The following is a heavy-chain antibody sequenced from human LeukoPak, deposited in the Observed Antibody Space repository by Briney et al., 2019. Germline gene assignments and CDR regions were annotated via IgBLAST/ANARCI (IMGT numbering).Heavy chain of an antibody. CDR3: AKGAYSSSWYDYFDY. CDR1: GFTFSSYA. CDR2: ISGSGCST. V-gene: IGHV3-23*01. J-gene: IGHJ4*02. Sequence: GGSLRLSCAASGFTFSSYAMSWVRQAPGKGLEWVSAISGSGCSTYYADSVKGRFTISRDNSKNTLYLQMNSLRAEDTAVYYCAKGAYSSSWYDYFDYWGQGTLVTVSS. D-gene: IGHD6-13*01.